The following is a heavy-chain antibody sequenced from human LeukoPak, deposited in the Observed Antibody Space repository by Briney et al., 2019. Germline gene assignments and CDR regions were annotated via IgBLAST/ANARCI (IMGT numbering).Heavy chain of an antibody. J-gene: IGHJ4*02. Sequence: PGGSLRLSCAASGFLFSSYAMSWVRQAPGKGLEWVSGISGSGGSTYYADSVKGRFTISRDNSKNTLYLQMNSLRAEDTAVYYCAAYSSGWSYFDYWGQGTLVTVSS. CDR3: AAYSSGWSYFDY. D-gene: IGHD6-13*01. V-gene: IGHV3-23*01. CDR1: GFLFSSYA. CDR2: ISGSGGST.